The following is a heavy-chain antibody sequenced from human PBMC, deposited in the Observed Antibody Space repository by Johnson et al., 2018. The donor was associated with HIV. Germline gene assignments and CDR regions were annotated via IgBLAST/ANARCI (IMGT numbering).Heavy chain of an antibody. CDR3: SGEGNMIVVVAAVEI. V-gene: IGHV3-23*04. Sequence: VQLVESGGGLVQPGGSLRLSCAASGISFSSYAMSWVRQAPGKGLEWVSAISDSGGSTYYADSVKGRFTISRDNSKKTLYLQMKSLRAEDTAVYYCSGEGNMIVVVAAVEIWGQGTMVIGSS. CDR1: GISFSSYA. J-gene: IGHJ3*02. CDR2: ISDSGGST. D-gene: IGHD3-22*01.